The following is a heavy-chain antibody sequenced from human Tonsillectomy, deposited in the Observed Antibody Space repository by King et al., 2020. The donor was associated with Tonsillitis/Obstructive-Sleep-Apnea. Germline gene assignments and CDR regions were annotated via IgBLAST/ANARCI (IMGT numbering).Heavy chain of an antibody. CDR3: VRHQEDDDGNYYYYMDV. CDR1: GGSVSSRSYY. Sequence: QLQESGPGLVKPSETLSLTCTVSGGSVSSRSYYWGWIRQPPGKGLEWIGTIYYTGTTYYNPPLRSRVTISVDTSRDQFSLKLLSVTATDTAVYYCVRHQEDDDGNYYYYMDVWGKGTTVTVSS. D-gene: IGHD3-3*01. V-gene: IGHV4-39*01. J-gene: IGHJ6*03. CDR2: IYYTGTT.